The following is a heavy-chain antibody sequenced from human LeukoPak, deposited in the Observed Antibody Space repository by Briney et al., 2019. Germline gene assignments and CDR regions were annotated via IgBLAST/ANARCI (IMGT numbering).Heavy chain of an antibody. Sequence: ASVKVSYKASGYTFTNYNINWVRQATGQGLEWMGWMNPNSGNTGYAQKFQGRVTMTRNTSISTAYTELSSLRSEDTAVYYCARGRGWLRFDGGQGTLVTVSS. CDR1: GYTFTNYN. CDR2: MNPNSGNT. D-gene: IGHD5-12*01. CDR3: ARGRGWLRFD. V-gene: IGHV1-8*01. J-gene: IGHJ4*02.